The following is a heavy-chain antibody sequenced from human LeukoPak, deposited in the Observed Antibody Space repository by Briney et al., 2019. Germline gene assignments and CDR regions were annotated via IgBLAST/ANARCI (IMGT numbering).Heavy chain of an antibody. CDR2: INTDGTST. V-gene: IGHV3-74*01. Sequence: PGGSLRLSCAASGFTFSSYWMHWVRQAPGKGLVWVSQINTDGTSTGYADSVKGRFTISRDNAKNTLYLHMNSLRAEDTAVYYCAEGTVAASVYWGQGTLVTVSS. CDR3: AEGTVAASVY. D-gene: IGHD6-13*01. J-gene: IGHJ4*02. CDR1: GFTFSSYW.